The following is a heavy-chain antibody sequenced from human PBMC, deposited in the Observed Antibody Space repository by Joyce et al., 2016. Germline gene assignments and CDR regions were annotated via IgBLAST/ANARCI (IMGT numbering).Heavy chain of an antibody. CDR2: SDQNSGGT. V-gene: IGHV1-2*02. D-gene: IGHD3-10*01. J-gene: IGHJ5*02. Sequence: QVQLVQSGAEVKKPGASVKVSCKASGYIFTDSYLHWVRQAPGQRLEGMGWSDQNSGGTAFAQRFRGRVTMTRDTSSNTVHMELSSLTSDDTAMYYCARGSGGIGWFDPWGQGTLVTVSS. CDR3: ARGSGGIGWFDP. CDR1: GYIFTDSY.